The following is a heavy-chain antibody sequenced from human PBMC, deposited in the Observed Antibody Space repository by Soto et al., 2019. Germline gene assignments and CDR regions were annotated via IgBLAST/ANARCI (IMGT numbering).Heavy chain of an antibody. CDR1: GFTFSSYR. CDR3: ARDLYDFWSGYNHNYYYGMDV. J-gene: IGHJ6*02. CDR2: ISSSSSYI. D-gene: IGHD3-3*01. V-gene: IGHV3-21*01. Sequence: EVQLVESGGGLVKPGGSLRLSCAASGFTFSSYRMNWVRQAPGKGLEWVSAISSSSSYIYYADSVKGRFTISRDNAKNSLSLQMNSLRAEDKAVYYCARDLYDFWSGYNHNYYYGMDVWGQGTTVTVSS.